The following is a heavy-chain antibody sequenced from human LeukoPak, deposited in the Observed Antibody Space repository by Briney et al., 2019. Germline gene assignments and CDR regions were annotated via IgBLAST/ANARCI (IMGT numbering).Heavy chain of an antibody. D-gene: IGHD6-13*01. CDR2: INPNSGGT. CDR1: GYTSTDDY. V-gene: IGHV1-2*02. J-gene: IGHJ4*02. Sequence: ASVKVSCKASGYTSTDDYVHWVRQAPGQGLEWMGWINPNSGGTNYAQKFQGRVTMTRDTSISTAYMELSRLRSDDTAVYYCARFFYSEPDGAAAALIDYWGQGTLVTVSS. CDR3: ARFFYSEPDGAAAALIDY.